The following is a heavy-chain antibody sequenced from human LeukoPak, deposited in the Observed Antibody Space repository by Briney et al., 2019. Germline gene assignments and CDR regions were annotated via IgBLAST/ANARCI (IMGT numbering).Heavy chain of an antibody. V-gene: IGHV1-18*01. CDR3: ARSEFWRGYQEV. J-gene: IGHJ4*02. CDR2: ISAYNGNT. D-gene: IGHD3-3*01. CDR1: GYTFTNYG. Sequence: GASVTVSLMSSGYTFTNYGISWVRQPPGRGREWVGWISAYNGNTNYAQKLQGRVTMTTDTSTSRGYMELRSLRSDDTAVYYCARSEFWRGYQEVWGQGTLVTVSS.